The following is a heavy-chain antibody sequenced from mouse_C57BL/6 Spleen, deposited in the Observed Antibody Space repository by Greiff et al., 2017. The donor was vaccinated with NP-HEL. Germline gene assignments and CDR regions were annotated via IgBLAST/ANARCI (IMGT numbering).Heavy chain of an antibody. V-gene: IGHV1-19*01. CDR1: GYTFTDYY. CDR2: INPYNGGT. Sequence: VQLQQSGPVLVKPGASVTMSCTASGYTFTDYYMNWVKQSPGKSLEWIGVINPYNGGTSYNQKFTGKATLTVDKSSSPAYMKLNSLTYEDSADCDCARRTTVVAGYAMDDWGQGTSVTVSS. J-gene: IGHJ4*01. CDR3: ARRTTVVAGYAMDD. D-gene: IGHD1-1*01.